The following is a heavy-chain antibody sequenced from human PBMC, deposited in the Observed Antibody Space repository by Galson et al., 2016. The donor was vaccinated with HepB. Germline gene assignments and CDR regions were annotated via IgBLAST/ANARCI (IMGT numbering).Heavy chain of an antibody. D-gene: IGHD6-19*01. CDR3: ARGGSGWYEDAFDI. Sequence: SVKVSCKASGYTLSSHETHWVRQATGQGLEWMGRMNPNNGNTGYAQRFQGRVTMTRNTSITTAYMELSSLRSEDTAVYYCARGGSGWYEDAFDIWGQGTMVSVSS. J-gene: IGHJ3*02. CDR1: GYTLSSHE. CDR2: MNPNNGNT. V-gene: IGHV1-8*01.